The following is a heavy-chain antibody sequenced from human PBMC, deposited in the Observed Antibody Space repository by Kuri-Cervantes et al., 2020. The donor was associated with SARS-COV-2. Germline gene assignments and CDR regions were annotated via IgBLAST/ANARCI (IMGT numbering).Heavy chain of an antibody. CDR1: GGSISSGSYS. J-gene: IGHJ4*02. Sequence: SETLSLTCAVSGGSISSGSYSWSWIRQPPGKGLEWIGYIYHSGSTYYNPSLKSRVTISVDRSKNQFSLKLSSVTAADTAVYYCARDGGLHEGYSYGYIDYWGQGTLVTVSS. CDR2: IYHSGST. D-gene: IGHD5-18*01. CDR3: ARDGGLHEGYSYGYIDY. V-gene: IGHV4-30-2*01.